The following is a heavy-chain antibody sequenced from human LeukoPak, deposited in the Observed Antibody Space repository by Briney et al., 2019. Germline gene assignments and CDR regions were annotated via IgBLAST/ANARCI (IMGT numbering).Heavy chain of an antibody. CDR2: ISSSSSTI. Sequence: PGGSLRLSCAASEFTFSSYSMNWVRQAPGKGLEWVSYISSSSSTIYYADSVKGRFTISRDNAKSSLYLQMNSLRAEDTAVYYCARDKGSYYDSSGYYFGYYYMDVWGKGTTVTVSS. D-gene: IGHD3-22*01. V-gene: IGHV3-48*01. CDR3: ARDKGSYYDSSGYYFGYYYMDV. J-gene: IGHJ6*03. CDR1: EFTFSSYS.